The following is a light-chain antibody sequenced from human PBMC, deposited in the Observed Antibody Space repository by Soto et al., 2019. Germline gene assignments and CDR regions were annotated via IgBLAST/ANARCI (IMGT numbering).Light chain of an antibody. CDR3: SSYTSSYV. J-gene: IGLJ1*01. CDR2: QVS. V-gene: IGLV2-14*01. Sequence: QSVLTQPASVSGSPGQSITISCTGTSSDVGGYYYVSWYQHHPGKAPKLMIYQVSNRPSGVSNRFSGSKSGNTASLTISGLQAEDEADYYCSSYTSSYVFGTGTKVTVL. CDR1: SSDVGGYYY.